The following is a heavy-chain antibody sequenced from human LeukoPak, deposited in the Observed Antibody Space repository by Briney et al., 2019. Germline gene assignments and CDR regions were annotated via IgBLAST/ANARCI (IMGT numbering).Heavy chain of an antibody. CDR3: ARTDSSASWYGTGGDY. J-gene: IGHJ4*02. Sequence: ASVKVSCKASGYTFTSYGISWVRQAPGQGLEWMGWISAYNGNTNYAQKLQGRVTMTTDTSTSTAYMGLRSLRSDDTAVYYCARTDSSASWYGTGGDYWGQGTLVTVSS. D-gene: IGHD6-13*01. CDR2: ISAYNGNT. CDR1: GYTFTSYG. V-gene: IGHV1-18*01.